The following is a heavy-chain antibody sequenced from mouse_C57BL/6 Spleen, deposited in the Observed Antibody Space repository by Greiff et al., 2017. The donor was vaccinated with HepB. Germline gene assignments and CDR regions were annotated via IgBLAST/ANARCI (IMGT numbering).Heavy chain of an antibody. CDR2: IYPGDGDT. V-gene: IGHV1-82*01. D-gene: IGHD2-1*01. J-gene: IGHJ2*01. Sequence: VKLMESGPELVKPGASVKISCKASGYAFSSSWMNWVKQRPGKGLEWIGRIYPGDGDTNYNGKFKGKATLTADKSSSTAYMQLSSLTSEDSAVYFCARWGRYGNIYYFDYWGQGTTLTVSS. CDR1: GYAFSSSW. CDR3: ARWGRYGNIYYFDY.